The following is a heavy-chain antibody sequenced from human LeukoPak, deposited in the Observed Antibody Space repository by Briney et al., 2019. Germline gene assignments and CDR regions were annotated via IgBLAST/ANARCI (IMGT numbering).Heavy chain of an antibody. CDR2: IRYDGGNK. CDR1: GFTFSSYG. Sequence: GGSLRLSCAASGFTFSSYGMHWVRQAPGKGLEWVAFIRYDGGNKYYADSVKGRFTISRDNSKNTLYLQMNSLRAEDTAVYYCAKKRTTGTLFDYWGQGTLVTVSS. V-gene: IGHV3-30*02. J-gene: IGHJ4*02. CDR3: AKKRTTGTLFDY. D-gene: IGHD1-1*01.